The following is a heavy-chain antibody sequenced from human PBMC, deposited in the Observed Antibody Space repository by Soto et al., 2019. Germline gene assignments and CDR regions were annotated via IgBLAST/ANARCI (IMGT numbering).Heavy chain of an antibody. CDR2: ISYDGSNK. J-gene: IGHJ6*02. CDR3: ARAAGPPKMTYYYYGMDV. D-gene: IGHD6-13*01. V-gene: IGHV3-30-3*01. CDR1: GFTFSSYA. Sequence: GGSLRLSCAASGFTFSSYAMHWVRQAPGKGLEWVAVISYDGSNKYYADSVKGRFTISRDNSKNTLYLQMNSLRAEDTAVYYCARAAGPPKMTYYYYGMDVWGQGTTVTVSS.